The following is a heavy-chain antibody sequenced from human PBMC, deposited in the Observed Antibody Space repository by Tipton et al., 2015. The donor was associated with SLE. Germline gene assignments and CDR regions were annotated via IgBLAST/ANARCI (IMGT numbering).Heavy chain of an antibody. CDR2: INHSGST. Sequence: GLVKPSETLSLTCAVYGGSFSAYYWSWIRQAPGKGLEWIGEINHSGSTNYSPSLRSRVTISVDASKNQFSLRLTSLTAADTAVYYCARVVYSFSDAFDIWGQGTLVTVSS. V-gene: IGHV4-34*01. CDR3: ARVVYSFSDAFDI. CDR1: GGSFSAYY. D-gene: IGHD6-13*01. J-gene: IGHJ3*02.